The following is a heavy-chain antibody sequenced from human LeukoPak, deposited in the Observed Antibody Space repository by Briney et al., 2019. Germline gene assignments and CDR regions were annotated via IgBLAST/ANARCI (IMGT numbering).Heavy chain of an antibody. CDR2: IIPIFGTA. CDR1: GGTFSSYA. Sequence: SVKVSCKASGGTFSSYAISWVRQAPGQGLEWMGGIIPIFGTANYAQKFQGRVTITADESTSTAYMELSSLRSEDTAVYHCAYSSSSVSVEEDYWGQGTLVTVSP. V-gene: IGHV1-69*13. CDR3: AYSSSSVSVEEDY. J-gene: IGHJ4*02. D-gene: IGHD6-6*01.